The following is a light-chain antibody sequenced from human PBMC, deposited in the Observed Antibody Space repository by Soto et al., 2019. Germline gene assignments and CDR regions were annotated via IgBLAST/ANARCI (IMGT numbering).Light chain of an antibody. CDR2: GNS. V-gene: IGLV1-40*01. CDR3: QSYDSRLSGWV. Sequence: SVLTQPPSVSGAPGQRVTISCTGSSSNIGAGYDVHWYQQLPGTAPKLLIYGNSNRPSGVPDRFSGSKSGTSASLAITGLQAEDEADYYCQSYDSRLSGWVFGGGTQLTVL. CDR1: SSNIGAGYD. J-gene: IGLJ3*02.